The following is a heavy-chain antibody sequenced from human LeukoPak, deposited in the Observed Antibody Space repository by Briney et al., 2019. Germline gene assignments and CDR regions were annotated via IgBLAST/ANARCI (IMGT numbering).Heavy chain of an antibody. J-gene: IGHJ3*02. CDR3: AGQWAVANTRRFAI. V-gene: IGHV4-38-2*02. Sequence: SETLSLTCTASGNFISSGFYWVWLRQTPGKGLQWIGSLYSTGTTYYNPSLAGRVTVSTDSSKNQLSLKLRSVTAADTAVYYCAGQWAVANTRRFAIWGQGSRVTVSS. D-gene: IGHD6-19*01. CDR1: GNFISSGFY. CDR2: LYSTGTT.